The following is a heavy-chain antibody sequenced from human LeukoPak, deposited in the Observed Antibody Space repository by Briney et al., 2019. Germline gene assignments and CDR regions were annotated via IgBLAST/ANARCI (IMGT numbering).Heavy chain of an antibody. V-gene: IGHV3-30*18. CDR3: AKSGSHNAFDI. J-gene: IGHJ3*02. CDR2: ISYEGSNK. Sequence: GRSLRLSCAASYFPFNNYAMHWVRQAPGKGLEWVAVISYEGSNKYYADSVRGRFSISRDNSKNTLSLQMSSLRAEDTAVYYCAKSGSHNAFDIWGQGTMVTVSS. CDR1: YFPFNNYA. D-gene: IGHD1-26*01.